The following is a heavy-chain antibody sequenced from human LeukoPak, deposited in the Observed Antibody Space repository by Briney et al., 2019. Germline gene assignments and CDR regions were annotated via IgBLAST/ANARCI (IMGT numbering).Heavy chain of an antibody. CDR2: MSSGGGYT. CDR1: GFTFSSYA. V-gene: IGHV3-23*01. D-gene: IGHD1-26*01. J-gene: IGHJ4*02. CDR3: AKLATRRKVASYIDS. Sequence: GGSLRHSCAASGFTFSSYAMNWVRQAPGKGLEGVSGMSSGGGYTYYPDSVKGRFTIPRDNSQNTLYLQMNCLRVEDTALYYCAKLATRRKVASYIDSWGQGTPVTVSS.